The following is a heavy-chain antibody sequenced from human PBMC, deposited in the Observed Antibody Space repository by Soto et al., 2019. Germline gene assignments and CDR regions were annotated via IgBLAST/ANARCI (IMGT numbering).Heavy chain of an antibody. CDR1: GCSISNFY. Sequence: PSGTLSLTFTVSGCSISNFYWSWIGQPPGKGPEWIGYIYYSGTTSYNPSLNSRVTISVDTSKNQFSLKLNSVTAADTAVYYCARESYYGSGATVVGYWGLETLVTVSS. D-gene: IGHD3-10*01. CDR2: IYYSGTT. V-gene: IGHV4-59*01. CDR3: ARESYYGSGATVVGY. J-gene: IGHJ4*02.